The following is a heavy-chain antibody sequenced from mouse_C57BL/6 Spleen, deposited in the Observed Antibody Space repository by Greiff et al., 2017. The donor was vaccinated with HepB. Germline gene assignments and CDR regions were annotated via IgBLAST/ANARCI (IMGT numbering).Heavy chain of an antibody. CDR1: GYTFTSYW. V-gene: IGHV1-53*01. Sequence: VQLQQPGTELVKPGASVKLSCKASGYTFTSYWMHWVKQRPGQGLEWIGNINPSNGGTNYNEKFKSKATLTVDKSSSTAYMQLSSLTSEDSAVYYCARPLITTVEDYYAMDYWGQGTSVTVSS. CDR2: INPSNGGT. J-gene: IGHJ4*01. CDR3: ARPLITTVEDYYAMDY. D-gene: IGHD1-1*01.